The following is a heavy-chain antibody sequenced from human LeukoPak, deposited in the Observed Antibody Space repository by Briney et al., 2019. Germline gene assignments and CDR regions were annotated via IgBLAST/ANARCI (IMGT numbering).Heavy chain of an antibody. CDR3: ARPRHFWSGTKDAFDI. Sequence: SETLSLTCTVSGGSISSSSYYWGWIRQPPGKGLEWIGSIYYSGSTYYNPSLKSRVTISVDTSKNQFSLKLSSVTAADTAVYYCARPRHFWSGTKDAFDIWGQGTMVTVSS. CDR2: IYYSGST. D-gene: IGHD3-3*02. CDR1: GGSISSSSYY. V-gene: IGHV4-39*01. J-gene: IGHJ3*02.